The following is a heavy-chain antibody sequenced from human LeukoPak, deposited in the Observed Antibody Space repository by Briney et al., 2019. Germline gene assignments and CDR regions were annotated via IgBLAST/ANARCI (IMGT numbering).Heavy chain of an antibody. CDR3: AGGGNPYYFDY. V-gene: IGHV3-43*02. CDR1: GFTFDDYA. Sequence: PGGSLRHSCAASGFTFDDYAMHWVRQAPGKGLEWVALISGDGGSTYYADSVKGRFTISRDNSKNSLYLQMNSLRTEDTALYYCAGGGNPYYFDYWGQGTLVTVSS. CDR2: ISGDGGST. D-gene: IGHD3-10*01. J-gene: IGHJ4*02.